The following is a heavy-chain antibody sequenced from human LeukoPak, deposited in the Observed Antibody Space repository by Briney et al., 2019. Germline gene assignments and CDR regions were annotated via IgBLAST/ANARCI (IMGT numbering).Heavy chain of an antibody. CDR3: GRDATYDSSDGDY. V-gene: IGHV4-4*07. J-gene: IGHJ4*02. Sequence: PSETLSLTCTVSGGSLSSYYWSWIRQPAGKGLEYIGRVHSSGSTNYNPSLKSRVTMSVDTSKNQFSLKLSSVTAADTALYYCGRDATYDSSDGDYWGQGTLVTVSS. CDR1: GGSLSSYY. D-gene: IGHD3-22*01. CDR2: VHSSGST.